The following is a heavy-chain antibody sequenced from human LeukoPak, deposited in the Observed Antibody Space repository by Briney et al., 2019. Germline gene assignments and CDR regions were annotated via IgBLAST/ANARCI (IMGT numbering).Heavy chain of an antibody. CDR2: ISSSSSYI. V-gene: IGHV3-21*01. J-gene: IGHJ6*03. D-gene: IGHD3-10*01. CDR3: ARERGPYMDV. Sequence: GGPLRLSCAASGFTFSSYSVNWVRQSPGKGLEWASSISSSSSYIYYADSVKGRFTISRDNAKNSLYLQMNSLGAEDTAVYYCARERGPYMDVWGKGTTVSISS. CDR1: GFTFSSYS.